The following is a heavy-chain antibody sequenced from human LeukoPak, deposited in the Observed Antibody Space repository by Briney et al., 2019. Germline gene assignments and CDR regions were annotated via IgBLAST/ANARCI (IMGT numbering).Heavy chain of an antibody. CDR1: GGSISSSSYY. Sequence: SETLSLTCTVPGGSISSSSYYWGWIRQPPGKGLEWIGSIYYSGSTYYNPSLKSRVTISVDTSKNQFSLKLSSVTAADTAVYYCARHPNRLGELSHSDYWGQGTLVTVSS. CDR2: IYYSGST. CDR3: ARHPNRLGELSHSDY. V-gene: IGHV4-39*01. J-gene: IGHJ4*02. D-gene: IGHD3-16*02.